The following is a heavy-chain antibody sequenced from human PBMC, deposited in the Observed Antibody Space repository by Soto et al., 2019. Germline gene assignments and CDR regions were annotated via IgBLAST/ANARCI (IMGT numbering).Heavy chain of an antibody. CDR2: IYSGGKT. CDR3: ARAPSYRGSPMGALDM. Sequence: GGSLRLSCAVSGFSVSDHYIAWVRQAPGKGLDWVSIIYSGGKTNFADSVKGRFTISRDTSRNTVYLQMNNLKFDDSAIYYCARAPSYRGSPMGALDMWGQGTLVTVSS. J-gene: IGHJ3*02. D-gene: IGHD5-12*01. CDR1: GFSVSDHY. V-gene: IGHV3-53*01.